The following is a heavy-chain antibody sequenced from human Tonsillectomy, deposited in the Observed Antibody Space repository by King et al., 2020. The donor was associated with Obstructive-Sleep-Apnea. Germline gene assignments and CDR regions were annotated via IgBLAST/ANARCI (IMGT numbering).Heavy chain of an antibody. CDR2: ISSNGGST. J-gene: IGHJ4*02. Sequence: VQLVESGGGLVQPGGSLRLSCSASGFTFSSYAMHWVRQAPGKGLEYVSAISSNGGSTYYADSVKGRFTISRANSKNTLYLQMSSLRAEDTAVYYCVKNWNDVKDYFDYWGQGTLVTVSS. V-gene: IGHV3-64D*06. CDR1: GFTFSSYA. D-gene: IGHD1-1*01. CDR3: VKNWNDVKDYFDY.